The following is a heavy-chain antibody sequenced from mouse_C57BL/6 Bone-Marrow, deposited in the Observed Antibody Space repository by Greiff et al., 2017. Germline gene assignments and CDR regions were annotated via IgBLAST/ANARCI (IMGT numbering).Heavy chain of an antibody. CDR2: ISSGSSTI. D-gene: IGHD3-3*01. CDR3: ARSQLTPFDY. CDR1: GFTFSDYG. Sequence: EVMLVESGGGLVKPGGSLKLSCAASGFTFSDYGMHWVRQAPEKGLEWVAYISSGSSTIYYADTVKGRFTISRDNAKNTLFLQMTSLRSEDTAMYYCARSQLTPFDYWGQGTTLTVSS. J-gene: IGHJ2*01. V-gene: IGHV5-17*01.